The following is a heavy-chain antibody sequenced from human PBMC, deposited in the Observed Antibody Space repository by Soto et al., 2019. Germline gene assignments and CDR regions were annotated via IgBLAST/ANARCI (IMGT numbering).Heavy chain of an antibody. J-gene: IGHJ3*02. V-gene: IGHV4-34*01. Sequence: SETLSLTCAVYGGSFSGYYWSWIRQPPGKGLEWIGEINHSGSTNYNPSLKSRVTISVDTSKNQFSLKLSSVTAADTAVYYCARTEKEKTIFGRGDAFDIWGQGTMVTVSS. CDR2: INHSGST. CDR1: GGSFSGYY. CDR3: ARTEKEKTIFGRGDAFDI. D-gene: IGHD3-3*01.